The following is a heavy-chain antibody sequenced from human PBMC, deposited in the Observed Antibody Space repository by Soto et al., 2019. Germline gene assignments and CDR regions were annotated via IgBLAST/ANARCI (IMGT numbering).Heavy chain of an antibody. D-gene: IGHD1-26*01. V-gene: IGHV4-59*12. CDR2: IYYSGDT. CDR1: GSSISSYY. J-gene: IGHJ4*02. CDR3: ARAVGANHYFDY. Sequence: SETLSLTCTVSGSSISSYYWSWIRQPPGKGLEWIGYIYYSGDTYYNPSLKSRVTISVDTSENQFSLKLSSVTAADTAVYYCARAVGANHYFDYWGQGTLVTVSS.